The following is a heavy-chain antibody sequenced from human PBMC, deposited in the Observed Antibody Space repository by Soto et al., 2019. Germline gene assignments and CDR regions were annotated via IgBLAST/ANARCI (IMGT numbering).Heavy chain of an antibody. CDR1: GFTFSSYG. J-gene: IGHJ4*02. D-gene: IGHD1-26*01. Sequence: GGSLRLSCAASGFTFSSYGMHWVRQAPGKGLEWVAVISSYGSNKYYADSVKGRFTISRDNSKNTLYLQMNSLRAEDTAVYYCAKDSKSGSYFDYWGQGTLVTVSS. CDR2: ISSYGSNK. CDR3: AKDSKSGSYFDY. V-gene: IGHV3-30*18.